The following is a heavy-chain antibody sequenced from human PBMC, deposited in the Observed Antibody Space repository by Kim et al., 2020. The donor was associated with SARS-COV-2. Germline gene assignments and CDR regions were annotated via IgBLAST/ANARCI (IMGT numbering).Heavy chain of an antibody. J-gene: IGHJ1*01. CDR3: ARDERWLKYFQH. Sequence: GGSLRLSCAASGFTFSSYSMNWVRQAPGKGLEWVSSISSSSSYIYYADSVKGRFTISRDNAKNSLYLQMNSLRAEDTAVYYCARDERWLKYFQHWGQGTLVTVSS. CDR2: ISSSSSYI. CDR1: GFTFSSYS. D-gene: IGHD5-12*01. V-gene: IGHV3-21*01.